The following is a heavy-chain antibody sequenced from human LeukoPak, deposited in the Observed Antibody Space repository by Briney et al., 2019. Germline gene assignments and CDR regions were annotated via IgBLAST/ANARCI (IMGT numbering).Heavy chain of an antibody. CDR1: GFTFSSYS. CDR2: ISYDGSNK. CDR3: ASAGTYYYGMDV. D-gene: IGHD6-13*01. V-gene: IGHV3-30*04. J-gene: IGHJ6*02. Sequence: GTSLRLSCAASGFTFSSYSMHWVRQAPGKGLEWVAVISYDGSNKYYADSVKGRFTISRDNSKNTLYLQMNSLRAEDTAVYYCASAGTYYYGMDVWGQGTTVTVSS.